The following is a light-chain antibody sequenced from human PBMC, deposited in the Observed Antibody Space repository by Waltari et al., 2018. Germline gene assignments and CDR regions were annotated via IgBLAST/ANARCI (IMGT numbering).Light chain of an antibody. V-gene: IGKV4-1*01. CDR3: QQYDSSPRT. Sequence: DIVMTQSPDSLAVSLGERATINCKSSQTLLSNVNSQHYLAWYQHRVGQPPKLLISWATIRESGIPDRFSGSGFGTDFTLTISRLLPEDVAVYYCQQYDSSPRTFGQGTRVEI. CDR1: QTLLSNVNSQHY. CDR2: WAT. J-gene: IGKJ1*01.